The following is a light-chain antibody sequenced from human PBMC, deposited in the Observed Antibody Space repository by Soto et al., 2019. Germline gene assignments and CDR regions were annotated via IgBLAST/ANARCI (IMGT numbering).Light chain of an antibody. J-gene: IGKJ5*01. V-gene: IGKV3D-20*02. CDR3: QQRGSWPIT. CDR2: GAS. Sequence: EIVMTQSPGTLSLSPGERATLSCRASQSVSSSYLAWYQQKPGQAPRLLIYGASSRATGIPDRFSGSGSGTDFTLTINSLEPDDFAVYYCQQRGSWPITFGQGTRLEIK. CDR1: QSVSSSY.